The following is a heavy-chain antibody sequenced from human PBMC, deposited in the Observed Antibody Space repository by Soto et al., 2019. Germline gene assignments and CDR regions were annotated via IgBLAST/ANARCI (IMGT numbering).Heavy chain of an antibody. V-gene: IGHV1-3*01. Sequence: QVHLVQSGAEVQKPGASVRISCQASGYAFTTSAIHWVRQAPGQSLEWMGWINPATGDTKYSQNVRGRVTFALDTSVTTAYMDLRSLASHDTAVYYCARASGRSKLLPFYFDPWGQGTQVTVSS. CDR1: GYAFTTSA. CDR3: ARASGRSKLLPFYFDP. J-gene: IGHJ5*02. CDR2: INPATGDT. D-gene: IGHD1-26*01.